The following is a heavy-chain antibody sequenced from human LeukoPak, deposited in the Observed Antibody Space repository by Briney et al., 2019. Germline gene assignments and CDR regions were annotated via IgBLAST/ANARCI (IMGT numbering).Heavy chain of an antibody. CDR2: ISGSGGSA. D-gene: IGHD3-10*01. V-gene: IGHV3-23*01. CDR1: GFTFSTYA. Sequence: PGGSVRLSCAASGFTFSTYAMSWVRQAPGKGLEWVSAISGSGGSAYYADSVKGRFTISRDNSKNTLYLQMNSLRAEDTAVYYCAREGGSGSNWYFDLWGRGTLVTVSS. CDR3: AREGGSGSNWYFDL. J-gene: IGHJ2*01.